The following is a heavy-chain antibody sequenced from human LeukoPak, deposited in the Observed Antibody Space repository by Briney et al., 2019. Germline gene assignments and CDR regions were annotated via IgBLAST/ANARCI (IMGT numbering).Heavy chain of an antibody. CDR3: VRAKRETSSRPWISGMDV. CDR2: IGSAGDK. D-gene: IGHD6-6*01. V-gene: IGHV3-13*01. CDR1: GFVLSDYG. J-gene: IGHJ6*02. Sequence: GGSLRLSCAASGFVLSDYGIHWVRQGIGKGLDWVSGIGSAGDKYYAGSERGRFTISRENAENFVYLQMNGLRAEDTAIYYCVRAKRETSSRPWISGMDVWGQGTTVTVSS.